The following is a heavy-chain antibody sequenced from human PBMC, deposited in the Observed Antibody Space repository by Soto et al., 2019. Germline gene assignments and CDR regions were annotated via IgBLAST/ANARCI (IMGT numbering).Heavy chain of an antibody. J-gene: IGHJ6*02. V-gene: IGHV1-3*01. CDR2: INAGNGNT. Sequence: QVQLVQSGAEVKKPGASVKVSCKASGYTFTSYAMHWVRQAPGQRLEWMGWINAGNGNTKYSQKFQGRVTITRDTSASTAYMERSSMRSEDTAVYYCARVRITMVRGEDGMDVWGQGTTVTVSS. D-gene: IGHD3-10*01. CDR1: GYTFTSYA. CDR3: ARVRITMVRGEDGMDV.